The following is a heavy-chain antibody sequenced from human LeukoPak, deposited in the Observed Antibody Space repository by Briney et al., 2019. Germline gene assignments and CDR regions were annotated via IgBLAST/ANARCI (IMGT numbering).Heavy chain of an antibody. CDR3: ARGPKYSSSW. V-gene: IGHV1-8*02. D-gene: IGHD6-13*01. CDR2: MNPNSGNT. J-gene: IGHJ4*02. CDR1: GYTFTGYY. Sequence: ASVNVSCKASGYTFTGYYMHWVRQAPGQGLEWMGWMNPNSGNTGYAQKFQGRVTMTRNTSISTAYMELSSLRSEDTAVYYCARGPKYSSSWWGQGTLVTVSS.